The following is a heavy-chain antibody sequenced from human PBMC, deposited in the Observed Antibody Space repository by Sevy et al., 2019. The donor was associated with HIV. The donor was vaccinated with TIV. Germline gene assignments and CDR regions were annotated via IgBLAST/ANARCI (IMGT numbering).Heavy chain of an antibody. CDR2: ISYDGSNK. Sequence: GGSLRLSCAASGFTFSSYAMHWVRQAPGKGLEWVAVISYDGSNKYYADSVKGRFTISRDNSKNTLYLQMNSLRAEDTAGYYCARDNPGIAAAGTEFGYFDYWGQGTLVTVSS. V-gene: IGHV3-30-3*01. J-gene: IGHJ4*02. CDR3: ARDNPGIAAAGTEFGYFDY. CDR1: GFTFSSYA. D-gene: IGHD6-13*01.